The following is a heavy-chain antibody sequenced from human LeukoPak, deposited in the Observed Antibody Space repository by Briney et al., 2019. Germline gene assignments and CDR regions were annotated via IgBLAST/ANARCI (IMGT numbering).Heavy chain of an antibody. CDR3: AKDGAMVRGFYDY. CDR2: ISGSGASA. Sequence: GGSLRLSCAASGFTFSSYAMSWVRQAPGKGLEWVSAISGSGASAYYADSVKGRFTISRDNSKNTLYLQMNSLRAEDTAVYYCAKDGAMVRGFYDYWGQGTLVTVSS. J-gene: IGHJ4*02. D-gene: IGHD3-10*01. V-gene: IGHV3-23*01. CDR1: GFTFSSYA.